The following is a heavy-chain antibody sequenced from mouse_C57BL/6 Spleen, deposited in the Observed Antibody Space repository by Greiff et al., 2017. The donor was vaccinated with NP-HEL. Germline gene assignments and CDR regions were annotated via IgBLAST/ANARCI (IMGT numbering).Heavy chain of an antibody. CDR3: ARRATVVEDY. CDR2: IYPRSGNT. J-gene: IGHJ2*01. V-gene: IGHV1-81*01. Sequence: VKLQQSGAELARPGASVKLSCKASGYTFTSYGISWVKQRTGQGLEWIGEIYPRSGNTYYNEKFKGKATLTADKSSSTAYMELRSLTSEDSAVYFCARRATVVEDYWGQGTTLTVSS. CDR1: GYTFTSYG. D-gene: IGHD1-1*01.